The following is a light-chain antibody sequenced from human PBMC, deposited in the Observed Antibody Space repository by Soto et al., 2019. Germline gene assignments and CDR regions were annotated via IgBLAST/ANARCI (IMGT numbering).Light chain of an antibody. CDR3: QQTYSTPPT. Sequence: DIHMTQSPSSLSASVGDSVTITCRPSQNIDRYLHWYQHIPGKAPKLLIYGASNLQSGVPSRFTGSGSRTHFTLTISSLQTEDSATYYCQQTYSTPPTFGGGTKVE. J-gene: IGKJ4*01. CDR1: QNIDRY. V-gene: IGKV1-39*01. CDR2: GAS.